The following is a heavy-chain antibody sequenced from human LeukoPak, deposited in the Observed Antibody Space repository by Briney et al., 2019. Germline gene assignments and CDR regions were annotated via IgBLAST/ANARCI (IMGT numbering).Heavy chain of an antibody. D-gene: IGHD1-1*01. J-gene: IGHJ4*02. Sequence: SETLSLTCTVSGGSISYYYWNWIRQPPGKGLEWIGYLYYSGRSNYNPSLKSRVTISVDTSTNQFSQKLTSVTSADTAVYYCARGPNRYNFDYWGQGTLVTVSS. V-gene: IGHV4-59*01. CDR1: GGSISYYY. CDR2: LYYSGRS. CDR3: ARGPNRYNFDY.